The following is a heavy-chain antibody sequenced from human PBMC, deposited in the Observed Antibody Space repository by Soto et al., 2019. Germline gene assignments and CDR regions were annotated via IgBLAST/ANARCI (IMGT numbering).Heavy chain of an antibody. CDR3: AKVIVVVPAVNNYYMDV. J-gene: IGHJ6*03. D-gene: IGHD2-2*01. CDR1: EFTFADCA. CDR2: ISGSDDST. Sequence: EVQLLESGGGLVQPGGSLRLSCAASEFTFADCAMTWVRQAPGKGLEWVSAISGSDDSTYYADCVKGRFTISRDNSKNTLFLQMNSLRVEDTAVYYCAKVIVVVPAVNNYYMDVWGKGTTVTVSS. V-gene: IGHV3-23*01.